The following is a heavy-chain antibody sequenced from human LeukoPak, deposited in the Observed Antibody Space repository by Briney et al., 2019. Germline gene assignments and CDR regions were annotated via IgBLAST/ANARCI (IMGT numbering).Heavy chain of an antibody. CDR1: GFTFDDYA. CDR3: AEDSYYDFWSGYDNWFDP. J-gene: IGHJ5*02. V-gene: IGHV3-9*01. D-gene: IGHD3-3*01. Sequence: GRSLRLSCAASGFTFDDYAMHWVRQAPGKGLEWVSGISWNSGSIGYADSVKGRFTISRDNAKNSLYLQMNSLRAEDTALYYCAEDSYYDFWSGYDNWFDPWGQGTLVTVSS. CDR2: ISWNSGSI.